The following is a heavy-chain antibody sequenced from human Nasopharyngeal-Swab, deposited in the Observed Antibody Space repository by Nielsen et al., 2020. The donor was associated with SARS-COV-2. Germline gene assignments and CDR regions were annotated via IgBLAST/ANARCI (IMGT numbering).Heavy chain of an antibody. CDR2: IKTDGSET. CDR3: ARDLIAVAGGFDY. J-gene: IGHJ4*02. CDR1: GFTFSDHY. V-gene: IGHV3-74*01. D-gene: IGHD6-19*01. Sequence: GESLKISCAASGFTFSDHYMTWIRQAPGKGPEWVARIKTDGSETSYADSVKGRFTISRDNSKNTLYLQMNSLRAEDTAVYYCARDLIAVAGGFDYWGQGTLVTVSS.